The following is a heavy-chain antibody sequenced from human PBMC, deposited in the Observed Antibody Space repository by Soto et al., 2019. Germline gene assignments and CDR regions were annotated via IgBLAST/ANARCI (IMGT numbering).Heavy chain of an antibody. J-gene: IGHJ5*02. V-gene: IGHV3-15*01. D-gene: IGHD3-10*01. CDR3: IRDPYGST. CDR2: IKTTSDGGTI. CDR1: GFTFSTAW. Sequence: PGGSLRLSCAASGFTFSTAWMTWFRQAPGRGLEWVARIKTTSDGGTIHYAAPVKGRFTISRDDSKDTLFLQMNSLKIEDTALYYCIRDPYGSTWGQGTLVTVSS.